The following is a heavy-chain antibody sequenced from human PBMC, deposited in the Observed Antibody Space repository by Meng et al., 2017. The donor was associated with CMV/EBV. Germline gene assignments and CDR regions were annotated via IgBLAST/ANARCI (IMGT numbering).Heavy chain of an antibody. J-gene: IGHJ6*02. CDR3: ARVPPRGYDFWSGYYNLLSYYYYYGMDV. CDR1: GGSFSGYY. D-gene: IGHD3-3*01. V-gene: IGHV4-34*01. CDR2: INHSGST. Sequence: GSLRLSCAVYGGSFSGYYWSWIRQPPGKGLEWIGEINHSGSTNYNPSLKSPVTISVDTSKNQFSLKLSSVTAADTAVYYCARVPPRGYDFWSGYYNLLSYYYYYGMDVWGQGTTVTVSS.